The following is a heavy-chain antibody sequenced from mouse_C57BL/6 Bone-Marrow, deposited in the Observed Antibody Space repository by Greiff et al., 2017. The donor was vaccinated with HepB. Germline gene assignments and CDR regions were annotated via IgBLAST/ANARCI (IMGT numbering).Heavy chain of an antibody. V-gene: IGHV2-5*01. J-gene: IGHJ4*01. Sequence: VQLQHSGPGLVQPSQSLSITCTVSGFSLTSYGVHWVRQSPGKGLEWLGVIWRGGSTDYNAAFMSSLSITKDNSTSQVFFKMNRLQADDTAIYYGAKRGAAQATLYAMDYWGQGTSVTVSS. CDR3: AKRGAAQATLYAMDY. CDR2: IWRGGST. CDR1: GFSLTSYG. D-gene: IGHD3-2*02.